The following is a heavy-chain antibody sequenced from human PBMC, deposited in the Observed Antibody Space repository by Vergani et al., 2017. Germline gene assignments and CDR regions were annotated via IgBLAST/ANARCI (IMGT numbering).Heavy chain of an antibody. D-gene: IGHD6-13*01. CDR2: IYWDDDK. Sequence: QITLKESGPTPVKPTQTLTLTCTFSGFSLSTSGVGVGWIRQPPGKALEWLALIYWDDDKRYSPSLKSRLTITKDTSKNQVVLTMTNMDPVDTATYYCAHIGSSSWYTAYFDYWGQGTLVTVSS. CDR1: GFSLSTSGVG. J-gene: IGHJ4*02. CDR3: AHIGSSSWYTAYFDY. V-gene: IGHV2-5*02.